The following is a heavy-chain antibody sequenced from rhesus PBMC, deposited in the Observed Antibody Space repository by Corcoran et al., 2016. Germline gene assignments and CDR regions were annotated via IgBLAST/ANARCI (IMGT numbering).Heavy chain of an antibody. J-gene: IGHJ4*01. CDR3: TRAPTVAPLDY. CDR1: GYTFTSYY. V-gene: IGHV1-180*01. Sequence: QVPLVQSGAEIKQPGASVKLPCKASGYTFTSYYMHWVRQAPGQGLEWLGLRAANNGNKGYSQKVKGRVTRTTATATRTGYRERGSRRSEDTAVYYGTRAPTVAPLDYWGQGVLVTVAS. D-gene: IGHD4-29*01. CDR2: RAANNGNK.